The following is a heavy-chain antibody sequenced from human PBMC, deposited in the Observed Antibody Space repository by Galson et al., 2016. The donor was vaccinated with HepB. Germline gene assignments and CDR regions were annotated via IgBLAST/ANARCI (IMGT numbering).Heavy chain of an antibody. D-gene: IGHD2-15*01. CDR2: IRSSSSTI. V-gene: IGHV3-48*04. J-gene: IGHJ4*02. CDR3: AREGWYLDY. CDR1: GFTFSSYS. Sequence: SLRLSCAASGFTFSSYSMNWVRQAPGKGLEWVSYIRSSSSTIYYADSVKGRFTISRDNAKNSLYLQMNSLRSDDTAVYYCAREGWYLDYWGQGTLVTVSS.